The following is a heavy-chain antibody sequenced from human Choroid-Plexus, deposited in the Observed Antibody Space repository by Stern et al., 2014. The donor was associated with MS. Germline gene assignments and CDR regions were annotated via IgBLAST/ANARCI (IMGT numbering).Heavy chain of an antibody. CDR1: GFTFGSCA. Sequence: VQLVESGGGVVQPGRPLRLSCVASGFTFGSCAMHWVRQAPGKGLEWVAGVSYDGSKNYYADSVKGRFTISRDNSQNTLYMQMSSLRPEDTAVYYCAKDRQYLTYFFDHWGQGSLVTVSS. J-gene: IGHJ5*02. CDR3: AKDRQYLTYFFDH. V-gene: IGHV3-30*18. CDR2: VSYDGSKN. D-gene: IGHD2/OR15-2a*01.